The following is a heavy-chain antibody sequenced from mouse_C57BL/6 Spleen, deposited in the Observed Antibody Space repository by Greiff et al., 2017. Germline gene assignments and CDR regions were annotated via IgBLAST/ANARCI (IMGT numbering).Heavy chain of an antibody. D-gene: IGHD4-1*01. V-gene: IGHV5-17*01. CDR2: ISSGSSTI. CDR3: ARGELGPYAMDY. CDR1: GFTFSDYG. Sequence: DVMLVESGGGLVKPGGSLKLSCAASGFTFSDYGMHWVRQAPEKGLEWVAYISSGSSTIYYADTVKGRFTISRDNAKNTLFLQMTSLRSEDTAMYYCARGELGPYAMDYWGQGTSVTVSS. J-gene: IGHJ4*01.